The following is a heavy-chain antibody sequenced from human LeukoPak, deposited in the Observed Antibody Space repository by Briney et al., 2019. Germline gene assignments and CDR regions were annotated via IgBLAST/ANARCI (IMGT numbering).Heavy chain of an antibody. V-gene: IGHV3-23*01. Sequence: GGSLRLSCAASGFTFSSYSMTWVRQITGKGLESVSVISASGGTTDYADSLRGRFTISRDNSKTTLYLQMNSLRVEDTAVYYCAKCSLTCYRGSFDIWGQGTTVTVSS. CDR3: AKCSLTCYRGSFDI. D-gene: IGHD2-2*02. CDR1: GFTFSSYS. CDR2: ISASGGTT. J-gene: IGHJ3*02.